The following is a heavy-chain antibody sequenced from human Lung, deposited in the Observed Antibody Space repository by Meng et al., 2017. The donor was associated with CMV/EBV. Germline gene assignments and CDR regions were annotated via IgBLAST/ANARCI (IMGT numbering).Heavy chain of an antibody. V-gene: IGHV3-13*01. CDR2: IGTAGDT. Sequence: GGSXRLXCAASGFTSGGYDMHWVRQATGKGLEWVSVIGTAGDTYYPGSVRGRFTISRENAKNSIYLQMNSLRAGDTAVYYCARGRYFDWLLSEQNGSELLDYXGRGXLVTVSS. CDR1: GFTSGGYD. CDR3: ARGRYFDWLLSEQNGSELLDY. J-gene: IGHJ4*02. D-gene: IGHD3-9*01.